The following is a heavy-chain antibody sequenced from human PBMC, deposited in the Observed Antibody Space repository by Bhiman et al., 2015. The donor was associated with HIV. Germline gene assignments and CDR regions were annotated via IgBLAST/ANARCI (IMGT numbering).Heavy chain of an antibody. CDR3: ASGSGSVNFDY. Sequence: QVQLVESGGGVVQPGGSLRLSCAASGFTFSTYGMHWVRQAPGKGLDWVAFIRYDGSHKYYADSVKGRFTISRDNAKNSLYLQMNSLRAEDTAVYYCASGSGSVNFDYWGQGTLVTVSS. J-gene: IGHJ4*02. CDR1: GFTFSTYG. CDR2: IRYDGSHK. V-gene: IGHV3-30*02. D-gene: IGHD3-10*01.